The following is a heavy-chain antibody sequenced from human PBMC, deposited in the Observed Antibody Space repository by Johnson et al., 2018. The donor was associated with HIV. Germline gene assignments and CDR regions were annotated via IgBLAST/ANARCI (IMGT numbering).Heavy chain of an antibody. J-gene: IGHJ3*02. V-gene: IGHV3-11*01. CDR3: ARYNGVDSSSSGQTDI. D-gene: IGHD2-8*01. CDR2: ISSSGLTI. Sequence: QVQLVESGGGLVKPGGSLRLSCEASGFSFSDYYMSWIRQAPGKGLEWVSYISSSGLTIYYADSVKGRFTISRDNAKNSLYLQMNSLRAEDTALYYCARYNGVDSSSSGQTDIWGQGTMVTVSS. CDR1: GFSFSDYY.